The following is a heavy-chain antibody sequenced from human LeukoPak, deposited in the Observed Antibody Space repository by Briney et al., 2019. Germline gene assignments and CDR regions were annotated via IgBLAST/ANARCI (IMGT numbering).Heavy chain of an antibody. CDR2: IYSSVSI. CDR1: GGSISSNAYY. J-gene: IGHJ4*02. Sequence: SETLSVTCTVSGGSISSNAYYWAWIRQPPGKGLEWIGSIYSSVSIYYNPSLKSRVTISVDTSKNQFSLRLSSVTAANTALYYCAYSGSYGHLGYWGQGIPVTVSS. D-gene: IGHD1-26*01. V-gene: IGHV4-39*01. CDR3: AYSGSYGHLGY.